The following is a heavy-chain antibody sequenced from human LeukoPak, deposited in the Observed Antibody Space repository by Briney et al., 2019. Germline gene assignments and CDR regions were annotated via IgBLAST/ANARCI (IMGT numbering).Heavy chain of an antibody. Sequence: PGRSLRLSCAASGFTFSSYAMHWVRQAPGKGLEWVAVISYDGSNKYYADSVKGRFTISRDNSKNTLYLQMNSLRAEDTAVYYCARSGSADSPDYWGQGTLVTVSS. D-gene: IGHD6-25*01. CDR3: ARSGSADSPDY. J-gene: IGHJ4*02. V-gene: IGHV3-30-3*01. CDR1: GFTFSSYA. CDR2: ISYDGSNK.